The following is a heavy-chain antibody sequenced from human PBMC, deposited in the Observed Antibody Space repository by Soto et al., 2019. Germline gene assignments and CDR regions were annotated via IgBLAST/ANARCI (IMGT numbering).Heavy chain of an antibody. J-gene: IGHJ5*02. D-gene: IGHD6-6*01. V-gene: IGHV1-8*01. Sequence: QVQLVQSGAEVKKPGASVKVSCKASGYTFTIYDINWVRQATGQGLEWMGWMSPNSGNTGYAQKFQGRVTMTRNTSISTAYMGLSSLRSEDTAVYYCARGVPARPGWYDPWGQGTLVTVSS. CDR1: GYTFTIYD. CDR3: ARGVPARPGWYDP. CDR2: MSPNSGNT.